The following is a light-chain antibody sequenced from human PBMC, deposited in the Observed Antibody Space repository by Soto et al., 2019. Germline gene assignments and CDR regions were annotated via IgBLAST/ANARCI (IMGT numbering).Light chain of an antibody. CDR3: QQYDNLPLT. CDR1: QGISTY. CDR2: DAS. Sequence: DIQMTQSKSSLSASVGDRVTITCRASQGISTYLNCYQQKPGKAPKLLIYDASNLETGVPSRFSGSGSGTDFTFTISSLQPEDIATYYCQQYDNLPLTFGGGTKVDI. V-gene: IGKV1-33*01. J-gene: IGKJ4*01.